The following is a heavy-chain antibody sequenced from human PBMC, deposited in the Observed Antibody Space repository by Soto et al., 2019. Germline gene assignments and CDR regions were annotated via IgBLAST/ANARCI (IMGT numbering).Heavy chain of an antibody. J-gene: IGHJ4*02. CDR1: GGSISSSSYY. D-gene: IGHD3-22*01. CDR3: ARHTSYYYDSSGYYSDY. V-gene: IGHV4-39*01. Sequence: SETLSLTCTVSGGSISSSSYYWGWIRQPPGKGLEWIGSIYYSGSTYYNPSLKSRVTISVDTSKNQFSLKLSSVTAADTAVYYCARHTSYYYDSSGYYSDYWGKGTLVTVSS. CDR2: IYYSGST.